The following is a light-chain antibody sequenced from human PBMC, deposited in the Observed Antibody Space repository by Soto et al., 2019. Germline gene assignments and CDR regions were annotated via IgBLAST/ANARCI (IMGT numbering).Light chain of an antibody. V-gene: IGKV4-1*01. J-gene: IGKJ2*01. Sequence: DIVMTQSPDSLAVSLGERATINCKSSQSVLYSSNNKNYLAWYQQKPGQPPKLLIYWASTRESGVPDRFSGSGSGTDFTLTISSLQAEDVAVYYCQQDYSTPRTFGQGNKLEIK. CDR1: QSVLYSSNNKNY. CDR3: QQDYSTPRT. CDR2: WAS.